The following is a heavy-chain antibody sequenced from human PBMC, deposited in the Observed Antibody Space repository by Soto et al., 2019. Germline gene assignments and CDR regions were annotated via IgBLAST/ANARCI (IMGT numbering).Heavy chain of an antibody. CDR2: INHSGST. J-gene: IGHJ6*02. CDR3: ARGRVAPGRSNYYYYYGMDV. CDR1: GGSFSGYY. Sequence: SETLSLTCAVYGGSFSGYYWSWIRQPPGKGLEWIGEINHSGSTNYNPSLKSRVTISVDTSKNQFSLKLSSVTAADTAVYYCARGRVAPGRSNYYYYYGMDVWGQGTTXTVSS. V-gene: IGHV4-34*01. D-gene: IGHD2-15*01.